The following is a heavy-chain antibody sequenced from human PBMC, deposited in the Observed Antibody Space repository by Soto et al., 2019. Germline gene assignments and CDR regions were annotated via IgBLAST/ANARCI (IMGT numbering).Heavy chain of an antibody. CDR1: GFTFSSYG. CDR2: IWYDGSNK. V-gene: IGHV3-33*01. D-gene: IGHD3-22*01. Sequence: GGSLRLSCAASGFTFSSYGMHWVRQAPGKGLEWVAVIWYDGSNKYYADTVKGRFTISRDNSKNTLYLQMNSLRAEDSALFYCARSAYYYDSSGYYCDYWGQGTLVTVSS. CDR3: ARSAYYYDSSGYYCDY. J-gene: IGHJ4*02.